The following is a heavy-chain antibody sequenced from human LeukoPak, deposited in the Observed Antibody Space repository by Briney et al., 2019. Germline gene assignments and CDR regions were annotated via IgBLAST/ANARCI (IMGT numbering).Heavy chain of an antibody. D-gene: IGHD6-13*01. J-gene: IGHJ4*02. Sequence: SETLSLTCTVSGCSIRSSSYYWGWIRQPPGKGLEWIGSIYYSGSTYYNPSLKSRVTISVDTSKNQFSLKLSSVTAADTAVYYCARCIAAAGTFDYWGQGTLVTVSS. V-gene: IGHV4-39*01. CDR3: ARCIAAAGTFDY. CDR1: GCSIRSSSYY. CDR2: IYYSGST.